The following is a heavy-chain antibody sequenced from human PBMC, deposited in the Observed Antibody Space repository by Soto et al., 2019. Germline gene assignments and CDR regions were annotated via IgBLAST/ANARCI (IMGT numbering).Heavy chain of an antibody. V-gene: IGHV3-74*01. CDR1: GFTFSSYW. CDR3: VRDKPHNWFDP. J-gene: IGHJ5*02. CDR2: INNDGSAA. Sequence: EEQVVESGGGLVQPGGSLRLSCAASGFTFSSYWMHWVRQVPGKGLVWVSRINNDGSAATYADSVKGRFTISRDNAKNTVYQQMNSLRAEDTAVYYCVRDKPHNWFDPWGQGTPVTVSS.